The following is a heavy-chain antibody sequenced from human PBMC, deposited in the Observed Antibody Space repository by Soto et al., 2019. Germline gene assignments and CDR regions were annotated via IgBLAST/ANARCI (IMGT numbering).Heavy chain of an antibody. J-gene: IGHJ5*02. V-gene: IGHV4-30-4*01. CDR1: GASIRSTDYY. CDR2: VYYTGST. CDR3: VRTAREGAVAPHWFDR. Sequence: SETLSLTCFVSGASIRSTDYYWSWIRQAPGKGLEWIGYVYYTGSTYYNPSLMSRLTISVDTSKNQFSLKLTSVTAAETAVYYCVRTAREGAVAPHWFDRWGQRTQVTVSS. D-gene: IGHD2-21*02.